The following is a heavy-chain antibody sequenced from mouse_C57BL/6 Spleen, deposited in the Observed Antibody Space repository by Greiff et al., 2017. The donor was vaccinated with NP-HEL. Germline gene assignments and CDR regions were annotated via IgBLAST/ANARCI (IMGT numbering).Heavy chain of an antibody. CDR3: ARDTTVVARYFDV. D-gene: IGHD1-1*01. Sequence: QVQLQQPGAELVRPGSSVKLSCKASGYTFTSYWMHWVKQRPIQGLEWIGNIDPSDSETHYNQKFKDKATLTVDKSSSTAYMQLSSLTSEDSAVYYFARDTTVVARYFDVWGTGTTVTVSS. CDR1: GYTFTSYW. CDR2: IDPSDSET. J-gene: IGHJ1*03. V-gene: IGHV1-52*01.